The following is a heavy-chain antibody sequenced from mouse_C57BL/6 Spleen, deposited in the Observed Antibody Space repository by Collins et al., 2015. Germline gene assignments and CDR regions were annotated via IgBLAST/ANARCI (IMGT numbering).Heavy chain of an antibody. CDR2: IYPGNVNT. CDR3: AREAYYFDY. V-gene: IGHV1S56*01. CDR1: GYTFTTYY. J-gene: IGHJ2*01. Sequence: QVQLQQSGPELVKPGASVRISCKASGYTFTTYYLHWVRQRPGQGLEWIGWIYPGNVNTNYNEKFKGKATLTADKSSSTAYMQLSSLTSEDSAVYFCAREAYYFDYWGQGTTLTVSS.